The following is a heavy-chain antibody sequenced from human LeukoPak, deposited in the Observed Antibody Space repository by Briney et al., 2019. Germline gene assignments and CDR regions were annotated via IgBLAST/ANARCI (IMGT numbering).Heavy chain of an antibody. V-gene: IGHV4-39*01. Sequence: SETLSLICTVSGGSISSSSYYWGWIRQPPGKGLEWIGSIYYSGSTYYNPSLKSRVTISVDTSKNQFSLKLSSVTAADTAVYYCARHRLLELVRIRFDPWGQGTLVTVSS. CDR2: IYYSGST. CDR3: ARHRLLELVRIRFDP. CDR1: GGSISSSSYY. J-gene: IGHJ5*02. D-gene: IGHD6-6*01.